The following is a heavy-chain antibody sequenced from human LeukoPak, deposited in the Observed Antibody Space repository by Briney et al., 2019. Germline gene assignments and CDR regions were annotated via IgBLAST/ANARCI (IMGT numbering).Heavy chain of an antibody. V-gene: IGHV1-8*01. CDR3: ARGRPSVTDY. J-gene: IGHJ4*02. CDR2: MNPNSGNT. CDR1: GYTFTGYD. D-gene: IGHD4-11*01. Sequence: ASVKVSCKASGYTFTGYDINWVRQATGQRLEWMGWMNPNSGNTGYAQKFQGRVTMTRNTSISTAYMELSSLRSEDTAVYYCARGRPSVTDYWGQGTLVTVSS.